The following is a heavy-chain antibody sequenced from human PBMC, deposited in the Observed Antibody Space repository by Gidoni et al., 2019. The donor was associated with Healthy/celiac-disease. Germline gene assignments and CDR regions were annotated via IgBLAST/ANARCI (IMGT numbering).Heavy chain of an antibody. CDR2: IYYSGST. CDR1: GGSISSYY. D-gene: IGHD3-16*01. Sequence: QVQLQESGPGLVTPSETLSLTCTVSGGSISSYYWSWIRQPPGKGLEWIGYIYYSGSTNYNPSLKSRVTISVDTSKNQFSLKLSPVTAADTAVYYCAREFGRDLGLSGMDVWGQGTTVTVSS. J-gene: IGHJ6*02. V-gene: IGHV4-59*01. CDR3: AREFGRDLGLSGMDV.